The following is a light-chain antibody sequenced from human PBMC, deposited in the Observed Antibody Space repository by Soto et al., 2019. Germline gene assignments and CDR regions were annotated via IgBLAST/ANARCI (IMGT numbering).Light chain of an antibody. J-gene: IGLJ1*01. CDR2: EVS. CDR3: SSYTSSNNYV. V-gene: IGLV2-18*02. Sequence: QSALTQPPSVSGSPGQSVTISCTGTSSDVGSYNRVSWYQQPLGTAPKLMIYEVSNRPSGVPDRFSGSKSGNTASLTISGLQAADEADYYCSSYTSSNNYVFGTGTNVTVL. CDR1: SSDVGSYNR.